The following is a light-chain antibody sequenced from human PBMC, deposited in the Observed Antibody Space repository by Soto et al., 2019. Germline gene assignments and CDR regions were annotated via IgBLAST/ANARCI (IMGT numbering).Light chain of an antibody. CDR1: QSINNW. J-gene: IGKJ1*01. Sequence: DIQMTQSPSTLSASVGDRVTITCRASQSINNWLAWYQQKPGKAPNLLIYQASSLESGVPSRFSGSVSGTEFTLTIGSLQPDDFATYYCQQYNNYPRTFGQGTKVDIK. CDR3: QQYNNYPRT. V-gene: IGKV1-5*03. CDR2: QAS.